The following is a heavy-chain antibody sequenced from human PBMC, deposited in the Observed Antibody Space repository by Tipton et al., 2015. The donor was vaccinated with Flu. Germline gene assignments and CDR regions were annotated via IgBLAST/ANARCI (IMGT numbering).Heavy chain of an antibody. CDR3: ASYVLPYGGYEVYYYYGMDV. CDR2: IYYSGST. CDR1: GGSISSSSYY. V-gene: IGHV4-39*07. D-gene: IGHD4-17*01. Sequence: TLSLTCTVSGGSISSSSYYWGWIRQPPGKGLEWIGSIYYSGSTYYNPSLKSRVTISVDTSKNQFSLKLSSVTAADTAGYYCASYVLPYGGYEVYYYYGMDVWGQGTTVTVSS. J-gene: IGHJ6*01.